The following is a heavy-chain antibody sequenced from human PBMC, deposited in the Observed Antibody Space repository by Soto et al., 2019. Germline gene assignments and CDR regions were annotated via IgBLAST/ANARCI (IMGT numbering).Heavy chain of an antibody. J-gene: IGHJ4*02. Sequence: QPGGSLRLSCAASGFTFSTYWMSWVRQAPGKGLEWVSDISKSGSSTYYADSVKGRFTISRDNAKNSLYLQMNSLRAEDTAVYYCARERGKQLVNYWGQGTLVTVSS. CDR3: ARERGKQLVNY. CDR1: GFTFSTYW. V-gene: IGHV3-48*04. D-gene: IGHD6-6*01. CDR2: ISKSGSST.